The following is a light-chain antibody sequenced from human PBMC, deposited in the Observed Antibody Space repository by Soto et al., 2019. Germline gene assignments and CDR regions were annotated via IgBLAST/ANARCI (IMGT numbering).Light chain of an antibody. Sequence: EIVLTQSPGTLSLSPGEGATLSCRASQSVRNNYLAWYQQKPGQAPRLLISGASHRATGIPDRFSGSGSGTDFTLTISRLESEDFAVYYCQRYGSSPPHTFGQGTKLEIK. V-gene: IGKV3-20*01. J-gene: IGKJ2*01. CDR1: QSVRNNY. CDR3: QRYGSSPPHT. CDR2: GAS.